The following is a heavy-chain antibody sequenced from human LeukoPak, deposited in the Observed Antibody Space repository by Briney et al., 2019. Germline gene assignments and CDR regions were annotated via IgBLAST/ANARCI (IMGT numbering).Heavy chain of an antibody. V-gene: IGHV1-18*01. CDR2: INTYNGNT. J-gene: IGHJ5*02. CDR1: GYTFSSYG. Sequence: ASVKVSCNTSGYTFSSYGISWVRQAPGQGLEWMGWINTYNGNTNYPQKVQGRVTMTTDTSTSTAYMELRGLRSDDTAVYYCARVSLFGVVDSWFAPWGQGTLVTVSS. D-gene: IGHD3-3*01. CDR3: ARVSLFGVVDSWFAP.